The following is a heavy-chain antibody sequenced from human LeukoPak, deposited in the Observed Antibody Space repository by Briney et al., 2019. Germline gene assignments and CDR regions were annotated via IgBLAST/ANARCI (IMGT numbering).Heavy chain of an antibody. D-gene: IGHD2/OR15-2a*01. J-gene: IGHJ6*02. CDR3: ARDRGWAPATFNSYHYGMDF. CDR1: GYTFSSFG. V-gene: IGHV1-18*01. Sequence: GASVKVSCKTSGYTFSSFGINWVRQAPGQGLEWLGWVNGNNGDTKYAQRVQGRVTMTTDTSTSTVYMDLGSLRSDDTAVYYCARDRGWAPATFNSYHYGMDFWGQGTTVTVSS. CDR2: VNGNNGDT.